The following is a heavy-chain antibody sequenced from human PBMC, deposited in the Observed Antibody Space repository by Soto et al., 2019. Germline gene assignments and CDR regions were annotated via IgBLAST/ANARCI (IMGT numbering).Heavy chain of an antibody. Sequence: QVQLVQSGAEAKKTGSSVKVSCKASGGTFSSYAISWVRQAPGQGLEWMGGIIPIFGTANYAQKFQGRVTTTADESTRTAYMELSSLRSEDTAVYYCARKDYYGSGSEGWFDPWGQGTLVTVSS. D-gene: IGHD3-10*01. J-gene: IGHJ5*02. CDR1: GGTFSSYA. CDR3: ARKDYYGSGSEGWFDP. CDR2: IIPIFGTA. V-gene: IGHV1-69*12.